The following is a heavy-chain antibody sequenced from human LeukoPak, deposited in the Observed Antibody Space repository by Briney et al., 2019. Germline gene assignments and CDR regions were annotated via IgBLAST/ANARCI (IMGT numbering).Heavy chain of an antibody. V-gene: IGHV3-64*02. CDR2: ISANGGST. CDR1: GFTFSRYA. J-gene: IGHJ4*02. CDR3: ARSWIPVFGSRLPFDY. Sequence: GGSLRLSCAASGFTFSRYAIHWVRQAPGKGLEYVSAISANGGSTYYADSVRGRFTISRDNSKNTVYLQVGSLRPEDMAVYYCARSWIPVFGSRLPFDYRGQGTLVTVSS. D-gene: IGHD3-10*02.